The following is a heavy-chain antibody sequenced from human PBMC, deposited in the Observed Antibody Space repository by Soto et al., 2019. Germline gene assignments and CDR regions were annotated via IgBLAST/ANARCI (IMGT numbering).Heavy chain of an antibody. CDR2: IYYSGST. J-gene: IGHJ4*02. CDR3: AREADPYCSSTSCSRNYFDY. Sequence: SETLSLTCTVSGGSISSGDYYWSWIRQPPGKGLEWIGYIYYSGSTYYNPSLKSRVTISVDTSKNQFSLKLSSVTAADTAVYYCAREADPYCSSTSCSRNYFDYWGQGTLVTVSS. V-gene: IGHV4-30-4*01. CDR1: GGSISSGDYY. D-gene: IGHD2-2*01.